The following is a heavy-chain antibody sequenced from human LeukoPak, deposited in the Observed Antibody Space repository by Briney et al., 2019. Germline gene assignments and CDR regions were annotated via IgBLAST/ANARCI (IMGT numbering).Heavy chain of an antibody. CDR1: GGSFSGYY. J-gene: IGHJ3*02. CDR2: IYTSGST. V-gene: IGHV4-59*10. D-gene: IGHD1-7*01. Sequence: PSETLSLTCAVYGGSFSGYYWSWIRQPAGKGLEWIGRIYTSGSTNYNPSLKSRVTMSVDTSKNQFSLKLSSVTAADTAVYYCARFRRTTGSDAFDIWGQGTMVTVSS. CDR3: ARFRRTTGSDAFDI.